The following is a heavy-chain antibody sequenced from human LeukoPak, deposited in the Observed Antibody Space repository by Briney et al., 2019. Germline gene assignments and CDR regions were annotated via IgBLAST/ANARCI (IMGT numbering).Heavy chain of an antibody. CDR1: GFTFRSYG. CDR3: ARDLGPYCSGGSCYSGSPDY. CDR2: IWYDGSNK. V-gene: IGHV3-33*01. Sequence: GGSLRLSCAASGFTFRSYGMHWVRQAPGKGLEWVAVIWYDGSNKYYADSVKSRFTISRDNSKNTLYLQMNSLSAEDTAVYYCARDLGPYCSGGSCYSGSPDYWGQGTPVTVSS. J-gene: IGHJ4*02. D-gene: IGHD2-15*01.